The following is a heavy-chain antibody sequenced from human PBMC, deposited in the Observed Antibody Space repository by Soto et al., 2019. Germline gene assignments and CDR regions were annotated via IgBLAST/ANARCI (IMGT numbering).Heavy chain of an antibody. J-gene: IGHJ6*02. CDR3: ARLRGYDAYYFGMGV. CDR1: GYTFTNYW. Sequence: PGESLKISCESSGYTFTNYWISWVRQMPGKGLEWMGNIDPSDSYTNYSPSFQGDATISADKSISTAYLQWSSLMASDTAMYYCARLRGYDAYYFGMGVWGQGTTVTVSS. CDR2: IDPSDSYT. D-gene: IGHD3-22*01. V-gene: IGHV5-10-1*01.